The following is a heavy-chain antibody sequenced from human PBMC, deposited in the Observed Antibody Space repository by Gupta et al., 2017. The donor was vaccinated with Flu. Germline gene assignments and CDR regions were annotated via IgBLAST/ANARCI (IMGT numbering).Heavy chain of an antibody. D-gene: IGHD3-10*01. V-gene: IGHV4-30-2*01. CDR3: ARYSYGSQSSVFDY. CDR2: ISNAGNT. J-gene: IGHJ4*02. Sequence: GGSISSDGYFWSWIRQPSGMGLEWIGYISNAGNTYYNPSLKSRVTMSVDRSKNQFSLNLSSVTAADTAVYYCARYSYGSQSSVFDYWGQGALVIVSS. CDR1: GGSISSDGYF.